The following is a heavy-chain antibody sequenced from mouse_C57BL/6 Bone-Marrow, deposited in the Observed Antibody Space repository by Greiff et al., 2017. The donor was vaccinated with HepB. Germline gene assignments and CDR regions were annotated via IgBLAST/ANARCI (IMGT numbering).Heavy chain of an antibody. D-gene: IGHD1-1*01. V-gene: IGHV1-19*01. J-gene: IGHJ2*01. Sequence: VQLKQSGPVLVKPGASVKMSCKASGYTFTDYYMNWVKQSHGKSLEWIGVINPYNGGTSYNQKFKGKATLTVDKSSSTAYMELNSLTSEDSAVYYCARVTTVVGYYFDYWGQGTTLTVSS. CDR2: INPYNGGT. CDR3: ARVTTVVGYYFDY. CDR1: GYTFTDYY.